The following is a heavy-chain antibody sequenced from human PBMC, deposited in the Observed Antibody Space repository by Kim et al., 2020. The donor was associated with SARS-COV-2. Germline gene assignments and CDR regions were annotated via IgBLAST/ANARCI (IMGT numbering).Heavy chain of an antibody. CDR2: IYYSGST. Sequence: SETLSLTCTVSGGSISSGGYYWSWIRQHPGKGLEWIGYIYYSGSTYYNPSLKSRVTISVDTSKNQFSLKLSSVTAADTAVYYCVAWRSYPYDYWGQGTLVTVSS. V-gene: IGHV4-31*03. D-gene: IGHD3-16*02. CDR1: GGSISSGGYY. J-gene: IGHJ4*02. CDR3: VAWRSYPYDY.